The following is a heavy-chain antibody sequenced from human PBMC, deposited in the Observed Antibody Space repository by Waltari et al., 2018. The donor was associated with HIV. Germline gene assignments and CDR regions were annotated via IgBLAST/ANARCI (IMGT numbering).Heavy chain of an antibody. CDR2: IDTKTGGP. CDR1: ENAFSGRV. Sequence: QVQLHQSPSQFKKPGTSVQISCKSSENAFSGRVITWVRPAPGQGLECIGFIDTKTGGPTYAQVFSGLLILSLYTSGTPSYLQIRALKTNDTATYYWAEGYGALDFDYWGQGTLITVSP. CDR3: AEGYGALDFDY. V-gene: IGHV7-4-1*01. D-gene: IGHD2-15*01. J-gene: IGHJ4*02.